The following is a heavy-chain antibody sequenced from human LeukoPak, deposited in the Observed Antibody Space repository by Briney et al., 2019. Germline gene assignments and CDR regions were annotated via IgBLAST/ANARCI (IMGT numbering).Heavy chain of an antibody. J-gene: IGHJ4*02. D-gene: IGHD3/OR15-3a*01. CDR1: GFIFSNYG. V-gene: IGHV3-33*06. CDR2: IWFDGSNE. CDR3: AKVVPFELGFDY. Sequence: GGSLRLSCAASGFIFSNYGMHWVRQAPGKGLEWVAVIWFDGSNEDYADSVKGRFTISRDNSKNTLFLQMNSLRAEDMAVYYCAKVVPFELGFDYWGQGTLVTVSS.